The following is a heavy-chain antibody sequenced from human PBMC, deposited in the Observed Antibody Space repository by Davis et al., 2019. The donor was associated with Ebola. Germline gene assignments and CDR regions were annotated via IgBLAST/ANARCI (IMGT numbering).Heavy chain of an antibody. J-gene: IGHJ4*02. CDR1: GFTFTNYN. V-gene: IGHV3-21*01. Sequence: GESLKISCAASGFTFTNYNMNWVRQAPGKGLEWVSFITSTSGYIYYADSVKGRFTISRDNSKNTLYLQMNSLRAEDTAVYYCARKTYFDYWGQGTLVTVSS. CDR2: ITSTSGYI. CDR3: ARKTYFDY.